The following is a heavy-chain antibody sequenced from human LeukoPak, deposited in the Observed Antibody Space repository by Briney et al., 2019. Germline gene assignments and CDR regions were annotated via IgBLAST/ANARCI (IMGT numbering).Heavy chain of an antibody. CDR2: IYTSGST. Sequence: SETLSLTCTVSGGSISSYYWSWIRQPAGKGLEWIGRIYTSGSTNYNPSLKSRVTMSVDTSKNQFSLKLSSVTAADTAVYYCARVPFGVVINPHYGMDVWGQGTTVTVSS. CDR1: GGSISSYY. V-gene: IGHV4-4*07. CDR3: ARVPFGVVINPHYGMDV. J-gene: IGHJ6*02. D-gene: IGHD3-3*01.